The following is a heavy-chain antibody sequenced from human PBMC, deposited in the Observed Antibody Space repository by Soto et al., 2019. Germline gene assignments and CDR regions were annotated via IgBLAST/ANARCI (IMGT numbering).Heavy chain of an antibody. CDR1: GLTVSTNP. J-gene: IGHJ4*02. V-gene: IGHV3-66*01. CDR2: IYTGGGT. Sequence: EVQLVESGGGLVQPGGSLRLSCAASGLTVSTNPMSWVRQAPGKGLEWVSVIYTGGGTHYADSVKGRFTISRDNSKNTVKVQRNSLGPEDTAVYYCARDGSGHWGQGTLVTVSS. CDR3: ARDGSGH.